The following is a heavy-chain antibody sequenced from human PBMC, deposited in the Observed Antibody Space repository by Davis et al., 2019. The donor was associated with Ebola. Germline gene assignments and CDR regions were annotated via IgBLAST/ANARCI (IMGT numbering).Heavy chain of an antibody. Sequence: GESLKISCAASGFTFSSYGMHWVRQAPGKGLEWVAVISYDGSNKYYADSVKGRFTISRDNSKNTLYLQMNSLRAEDTAVYYCAREGGRSSSSPAYWGQGTLVTVSS. CDR1: GFTFSSYG. D-gene: IGHD6-6*01. J-gene: IGHJ4*02. V-gene: IGHV3-30*03. CDR3: AREGGRSSSSPAY. CDR2: ISYDGSNK.